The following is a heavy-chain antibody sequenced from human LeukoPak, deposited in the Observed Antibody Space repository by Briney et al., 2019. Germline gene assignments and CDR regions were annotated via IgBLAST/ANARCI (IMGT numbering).Heavy chain of an antibody. V-gene: IGHV3-74*01. D-gene: IGHD3-3*01. J-gene: IGHJ6*02. Sequence: GGSLRLSCAASGFTFSSYWMHWVRQAPGKGLVWVSRINSDGSSTSHADSVKGRFTISRDNAKNTLYLQMNSLRAEDTAVYYCARDGRHTIFGVVTILGMDVWGQGTTVTVSS. CDR2: INSDGSST. CDR3: ARDGRHTIFGVVTILGMDV. CDR1: GFTFSSYW.